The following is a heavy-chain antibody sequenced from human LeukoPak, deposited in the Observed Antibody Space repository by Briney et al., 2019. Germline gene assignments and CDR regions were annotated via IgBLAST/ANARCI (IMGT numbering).Heavy chain of an antibody. Sequence: SETLSLTCTVSGGSISSYYWSWIRQPPGKGLEWIGYIYYSGSTIYNPSLKSRVTISVDTSKNQFSLKLSSVTAADTAVYYCARADNYYYYYGMDVWGQGTTVTVSS. CDR1: GGSISSYY. CDR2: IYYSGST. V-gene: IGHV4-59*01. J-gene: IGHJ6*02. CDR3: ARADNYYYYYGMDV.